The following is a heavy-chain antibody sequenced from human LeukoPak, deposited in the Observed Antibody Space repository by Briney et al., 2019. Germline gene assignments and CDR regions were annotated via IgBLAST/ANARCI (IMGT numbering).Heavy chain of an antibody. CDR3: ANGNRCTSPNCLGYYYFYMDV. D-gene: IGHD2-8*01. Sequence: SQTLSLTCTVSGGSISSGGFYWNWIRQPAGKALEWIGRIYTSGSTDYNPSLKSRVTISVDTSKNQFSLKLSSVTAADTAVYYCANGNRCTSPNCLGYYYFYMDVWGKGTTVTVSS. CDR2: IYTSGST. CDR1: GGSISSGGFY. V-gene: IGHV4-61*02. J-gene: IGHJ6*03.